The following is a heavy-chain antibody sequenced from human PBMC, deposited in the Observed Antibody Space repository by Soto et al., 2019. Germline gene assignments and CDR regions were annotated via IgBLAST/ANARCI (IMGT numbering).Heavy chain of an antibody. CDR2: VYATGTS. CDR1: GGSMSKFY. V-gene: IGHV4-4*07. Sequence: PSATLYLTCSVSGGSMSKFYWSWIRKTAGKGLEWMGRVYATGTSDYNPSLRSRIAMSVDISKKTFSLRLRSVTAADTGVYYCVRDGSKTLRDCFDPWGQGTLVTVSS. CDR3: VRDGSKTLRDCFDP. J-gene: IGHJ5*02. D-gene: IGHD4-17*01.